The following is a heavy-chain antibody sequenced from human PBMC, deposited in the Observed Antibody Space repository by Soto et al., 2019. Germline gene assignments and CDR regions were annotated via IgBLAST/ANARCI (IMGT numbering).Heavy chain of an antibody. D-gene: IGHD2-15*01. V-gene: IGHV3-23*01. CDR3: AKDLGYCSGGSCYGGPVSHC. J-gene: IGHJ4*02. CDR2: ISGSGGTT. CDR1: GFTFSSYA. Sequence: PGGSLRLSCAASGFTFSSYAMSWVRQAPGKGLEWVSAISGSGGTTYYADSVKGRFTISRDNSKNTLFLQLNSLRVDDTAVYYCAKDLGYCSGGSCYGGPVSHCWGQGTLVTVSS.